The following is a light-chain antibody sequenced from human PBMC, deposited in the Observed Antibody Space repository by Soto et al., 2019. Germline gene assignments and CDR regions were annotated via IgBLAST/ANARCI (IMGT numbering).Light chain of an antibody. CDR2: EVT. V-gene: IGLV2-8*01. Sequence: QSALTQPPSASGSPGQSVTISCTGTSSDVGGYNYVSWYQQYPGRAPKLMIYEVTKRPSGVPDRFSGSKSGNTASLPVSGLQAEDEADYYCSSSAASNNFYVVFGGGTKLTVL. CDR3: SSSAASNNFYVV. J-gene: IGLJ3*02. CDR1: SSDVGGYNY.